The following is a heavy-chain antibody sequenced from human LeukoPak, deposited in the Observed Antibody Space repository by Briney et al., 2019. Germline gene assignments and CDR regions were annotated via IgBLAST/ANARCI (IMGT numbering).Heavy chain of an antibody. CDR2: IWYDGSNK. CDR3: ARCYGSGSYYNGLTFGY. V-gene: IGHV3-33*01. Sequence: GGSLRLSCAASGFTFSSYGMHWVRQAPGKGLEWVAVIWYDGSNKYYADSVKGRFTISRDNSKNTLYLQMNSLRAEDTAVYHCARCYGSGSYYNGLTFGYWGQGTLVTVSS. J-gene: IGHJ4*02. D-gene: IGHD3-10*01. CDR1: GFTFSSYG.